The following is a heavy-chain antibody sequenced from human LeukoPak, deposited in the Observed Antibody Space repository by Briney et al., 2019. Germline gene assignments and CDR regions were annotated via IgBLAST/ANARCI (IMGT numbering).Heavy chain of an antibody. J-gene: IGHJ4*02. Sequence: ASVKVSCKASGYTFTSYGISWVRQAPGQGLEWMGWISAYNGNTNYPQKLQGRVTITTDTSTSTAYMELRSLRSDDTAVYYCASFRGSPVPFDYWGQGTLVTVSS. CDR1: GYTFTSYG. CDR3: ASFRGSPVPFDY. V-gene: IGHV1-18*01. D-gene: IGHD1-26*01. CDR2: ISAYNGNT.